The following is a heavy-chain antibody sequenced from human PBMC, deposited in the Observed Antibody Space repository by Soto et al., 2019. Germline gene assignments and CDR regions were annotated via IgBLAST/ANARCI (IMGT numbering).Heavy chain of an antibody. J-gene: IGHJ6*02. V-gene: IGHV3-23*01. CDR2: ISGST. CDR3: AHLGRGSYGYYYYHMDV. D-gene: IGHD1-26*01. Sequence: PGGSLRLSCAASGFTFSNYAMSWVRQAPGKGLEWISAISGSTYYADSVKGRFTISRDNSKNTLYLQMNSLRVEDTAVYCCAHLGRGSYGYYYYHMDVWGQGTTVTVSS. CDR1: GFTFSNYA.